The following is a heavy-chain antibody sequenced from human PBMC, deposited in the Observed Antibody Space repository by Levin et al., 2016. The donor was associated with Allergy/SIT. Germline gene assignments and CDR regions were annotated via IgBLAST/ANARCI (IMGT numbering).Heavy chain of an antibody. CDR3: AREGQLWLRRRNGPFNY. CDR1: GFTFSDYY. Sequence: GESLKIYCAASGFTFSDYYMSWIRQAPGKGLEWVSYISSSGSTIYYADSVKGRFTISRDNAKNSLYLQMNSLRAEDTAVYYCAREGQLWLRRRNGPFNYWGQGTLVTVSS. D-gene: IGHD5-18*01. V-gene: IGHV3-11*01. CDR2: ISSSGSTI. J-gene: IGHJ4*02.